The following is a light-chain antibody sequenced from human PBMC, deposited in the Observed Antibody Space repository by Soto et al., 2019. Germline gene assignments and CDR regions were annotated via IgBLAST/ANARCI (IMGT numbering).Light chain of an antibody. Sequence: DIVMTQSPDSLAVSLGERATINCRSSESVLYSSNNKECLAWYQQKPGQPPKPLIYWASIRESGVPDRFSGSGSGTDFTLTISSLQAEDVAVYYCHQYYRAPTFGQGTRVEIK. CDR1: ESVLYSSNNKEC. CDR2: WAS. J-gene: IGKJ1*01. CDR3: HQYYRAPT. V-gene: IGKV4-1*01.